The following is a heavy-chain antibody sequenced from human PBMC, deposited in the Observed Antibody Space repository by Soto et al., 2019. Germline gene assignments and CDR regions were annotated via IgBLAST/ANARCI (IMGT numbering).Heavy chain of an antibody. D-gene: IGHD1-1*01. V-gene: IGHV4-59*01. CDR3: ARAERRY. Sequence: SETLSLTCTVSGGSISSYYWSWIRQPPGKGLEWIGYIYYSGSTNYNPSLKSRVTISVDTSKNQFSLKLSSVAAADTAVYYCARAERRYWTQGTLDTVSA. CDR1: GGSISSYY. CDR2: IYYSGST. J-gene: IGHJ4*02.